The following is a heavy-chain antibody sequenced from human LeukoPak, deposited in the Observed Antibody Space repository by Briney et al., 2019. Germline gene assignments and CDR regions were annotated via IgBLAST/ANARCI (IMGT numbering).Heavy chain of an antibody. J-gene: IGHJ5*02. Sequence: SVKVSCKASGGTFSTYAINWVRQAPGQGLEWMGGIIPIFGTAIYARKFQGRVTITADESTSTAYMELSSLRSEDTAVYYCARDIRNWFDPWGQGTLVTVSS. V-gene: IGHV1-69*13. CDR3: ARDIRNWFDP. CDR1: GGTFSTYA. CDR2: IIPIFGTA.